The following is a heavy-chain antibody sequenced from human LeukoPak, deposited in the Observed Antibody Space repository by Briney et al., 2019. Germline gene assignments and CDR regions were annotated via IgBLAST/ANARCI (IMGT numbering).Heavy chain of an antibody. CDR3: ARDREAVANWGYDWFAP. D-gene: IGHD7-27*01. CDR2: INHSGST. J-gene: IGHJ5*02. Sequence: PSETLSLTCAVYGGSFSGYYWSWIRQPPGKGLEWIWEINHSGSTNYNPSLKSRVTISVDTSKNQFSLQLSSVNAADTAVYYCARDREAVANWGYDWFAPWGQGTLVNVSS. V-gene: IGHV4-34*01. CDR1: GGSFSGYY.